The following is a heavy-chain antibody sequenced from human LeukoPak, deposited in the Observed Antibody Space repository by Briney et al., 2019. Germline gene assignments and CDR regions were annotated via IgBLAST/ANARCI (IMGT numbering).Heavy chain of an antibody. CDR1: GFTFGAYG. CDR3: TRDPHYYHGIPHEF. J-gene: IGHJ4*02. CDR2: ISSKDHGETT. V-gene: IGHV3-49*01. Sequence: HPGGSLRFSGTASGFTFGAYGLSWFGQAPGKGLEWLSFISSKDHGETTEYTAYEKGRFNVSRDDSTSIAYLQMNSLIIEYTAVYFCTRDPHYYHGIPHEFWGQGTRVT. D-gene: IGHD1-26*01.